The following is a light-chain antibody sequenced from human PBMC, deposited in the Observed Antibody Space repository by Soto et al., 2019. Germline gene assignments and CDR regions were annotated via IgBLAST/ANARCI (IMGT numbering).Light chain of an antibody. CDR2: GNS. Sequence: QSVLTQPPSVSGAPGQRVTISCTGSSSNIGAGYDVHWYQQLPGTAPKLLIYGNSNRPSGVPDRFSGSKSGTSASLAITGLQAEDEAEYYSQSYDSSLSGPGVFGGGTKLTVL. CDR3: QSYDSSLSGPGV. CDR1: SSNIGAGYD. V-gene: IGLV1-40*01. J-gene: IGLJ3*02.